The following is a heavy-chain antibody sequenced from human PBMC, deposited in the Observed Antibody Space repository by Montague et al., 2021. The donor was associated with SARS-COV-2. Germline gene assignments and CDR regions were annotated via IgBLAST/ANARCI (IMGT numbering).Heavy chain of an antibody. CDR1: GGSISSGGYY. D-gene: IGHD3-22*01. CDR2: IHYSGST. CDR3: ARVQGFTMTVVVIGAFDI. J-gene: IGHJ3*02. V-gene: IGHV4-31*03. Sequence: TLSLTCTVSGGSISSGGYYWSWIRQHPGKGLEWIGYIHYSGSTYYNPSLKSRVTISVDTSKNQFSLKLSSVTAADTAVYYCARVQGFTMTVVVIGAFDIWGQGTMVTVSS.